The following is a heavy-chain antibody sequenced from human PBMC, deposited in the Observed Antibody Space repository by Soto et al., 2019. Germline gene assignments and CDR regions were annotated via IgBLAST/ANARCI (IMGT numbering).Heavy chain of an antibody. V-gene: IGHV3-15*01. Sequence: GGSLRLSCAASGFTFSNAWMSWVRQAPGKGLEWVGRIKSKTDGGTTDYAAPVKGIFTISRDNSKNTLDLQMNSLKTYVTAVYYCTTDESHWNEYYFDVWGQGTLVTVSS. D-gene: IGHD1-1*01. CDR1: GFTFSNAW. CDR2: IKSKTDGGTT. CDR3: TTDESHWNEYYFDV. J-gene: IGHJ4*02.